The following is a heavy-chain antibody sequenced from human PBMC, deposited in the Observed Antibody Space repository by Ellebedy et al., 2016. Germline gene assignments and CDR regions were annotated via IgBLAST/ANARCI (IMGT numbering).Heavy chain of an antibody. CDR3: ARFVVVTAIFDY. D-gene: IGHD2-21*02. CDR2: IYTSGST. J-gene: IGHJ4*02. CDR1: GGSISSYY. V-gene: IGHV4-4*07. Sequence: GSLRLXCTVSGGSISSYYWSWIRQPAGKGLEWIGRIYTSGSTNYNPSLKSRVTMSVDTSKNQFSLKLSSVTAADTAVYYCARFVVVTAIFDYWGQGTLVTVSS.